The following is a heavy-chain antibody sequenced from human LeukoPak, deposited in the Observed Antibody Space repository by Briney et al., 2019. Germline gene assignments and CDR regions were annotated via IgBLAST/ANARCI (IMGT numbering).Heavy chain of an antibody. V-gene: IGHV1-18*01. Sequence: GASVKVSCKASGYTFASYGISWVRQAPGQGLEWMGWISAYNGNTNYAQKLQGRVTMTTDTSTSTAYMELRSLRSDDTAVYYCARKYYDILTGYYKTFDYWGQGTLVTVSS. CDR1: GYTFASYG. CDR2: ISAYNGNT. CDR3: ARKYYDILTGYYKTFDY. J-gene: IGHJ4*02. D-gene: IGHD3-9*01.